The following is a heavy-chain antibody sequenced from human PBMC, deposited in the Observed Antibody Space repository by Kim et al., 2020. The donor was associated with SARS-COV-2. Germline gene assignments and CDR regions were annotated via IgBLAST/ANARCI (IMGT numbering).Heavy chain of an antibody. CDR2: IYYSGST. Sequence: SETLSLTCTVSGGSISSSSYYWGWIRQPPGKGLEWIGSIYYSGSTYYNPSLKSRVTISVDTSKNQFSLKLSSVTAADTAVYYCARHRYSSSWRWFDPWGQGTLVTVSS. J-gene: IGHJ5*02. CDR1: GGSISSSSYY. CDR3: ARHRYSSSWRWFDP. V-gene: IGHV4-39*01. D-gene: IGHD6-13*01.